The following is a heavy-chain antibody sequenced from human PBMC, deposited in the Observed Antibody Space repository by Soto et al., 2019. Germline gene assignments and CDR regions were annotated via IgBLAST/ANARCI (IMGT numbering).Heavy chain of an antibody. CDR2: ISAGGDGT. CDR1: GFSFRSYA. V-gene: IGHV3-23*01. Sequence: GGSVRLSCAASGFSFRSYAMGWVRQAPGKGLDWVSSISAGGDGTYYADSVKGRFTISRDNSKNTVYLQMTSLRADDTAVYYCADGGRYPYYWGPGTLVTVSS. CDR3: ADGGRYPYY. J-gene: IGHJ4*02. D-gene: IGHD1-26*01.